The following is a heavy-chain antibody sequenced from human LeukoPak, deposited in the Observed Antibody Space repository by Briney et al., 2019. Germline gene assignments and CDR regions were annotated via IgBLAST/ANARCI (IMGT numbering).Heavy chain of an antibody. Sequence: GGSLRLSCAASGFTFSDYDMHWVRQATGKGLEWVSAIGTAGDTYYPGSVKGRFTISRENAKNSFYLQMNSLRVGDTAVYYCARGKVIWFGGVNYGMDVWGQGTTVTVSS. J-gene: IGHJ6*02. CDR1: GFTFSDYD. CDR3: ARGKVIWFGGVNYGMDV. V-gene: IGHV3-13*01. CDR2: IGTAGDT. D-gene: IGHD3-16*01.